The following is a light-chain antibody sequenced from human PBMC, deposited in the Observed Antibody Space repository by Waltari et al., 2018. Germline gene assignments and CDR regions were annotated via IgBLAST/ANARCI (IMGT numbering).Light chain of an antibody. CDR2: STS. V-gene: IGLV7-43*01. J-gene: IGLJ3*02. CDR1: PGAVTNGHH. CDR3: LLYYGGVWV. Sequence: QTVVTQEASLTVSPGGTVTLTCASSPGAVTNGHHSNWFQQKPGQAPRALIYSTSNKYSWTPARFSGSLLGGKVALTLSGAQPEDEAEYYCLLYYGGVWVFGGGTKLTVL.